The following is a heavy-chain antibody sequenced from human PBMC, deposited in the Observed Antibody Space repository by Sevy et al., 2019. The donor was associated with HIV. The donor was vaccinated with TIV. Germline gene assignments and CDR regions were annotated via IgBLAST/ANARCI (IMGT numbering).Heavy chain of an antibody. J-gene: IGHJ6*02. CDR3: ARDVYYYDSSGYYHYYCYGMDI. CDR2: ISSTSSTI. V-gene: IGHV3-48*02. D-gene: IGHD3-22*01. Sequence: GGSLRLSCAASGFTFSSYSMNWVRQAPGKALEWVSYISSTSSTIYYADSVKGRFTISRENAKNSLYLQMNSLRDEDTAVYYCARDVYYYDSSGYYHYYCYGMDIWGQGTTVTVSS. CDR1: GFTFSSYS.